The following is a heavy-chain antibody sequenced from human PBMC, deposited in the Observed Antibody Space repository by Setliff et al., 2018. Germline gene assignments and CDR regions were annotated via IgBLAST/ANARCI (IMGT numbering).Heavy chain of an antibody. CDR3: VRDRWKVVVNRGDDAFDL. Sequence: GGSLRLSCAASGFTFGSYWMTWVRQAPEKGLEWVANIHQDGSERHYVDSVKGRFTISRDNAKNSLFLQMNILRAEDTAVYYCVRDRWKVVVNRGDDAFDLWGQGTMVTVSS. CDR2: IHQDGSER. D-gene: IGHD2-15*01. J-gene: IGHJ3*01. V-gene: IGHV3-7*01. CDR1: GFTFGSYW.